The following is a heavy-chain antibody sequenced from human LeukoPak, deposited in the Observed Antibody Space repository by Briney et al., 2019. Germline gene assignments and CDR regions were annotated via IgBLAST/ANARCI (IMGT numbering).Heavy chain of an antibody. CDR3: ASRYDYSNYIDY. CDR1: DGSIKTNYW. Sequence: SETLSLTCTVSDGSIKTNYWWTWVRQPPGKGLEWIGEINHSGSTNYNPSLKSRVTISVDTSKNQFSLKLSSVTAADTAVYYCASRYDYSNYIDYWGQGTLVTVSS. CDR2: INHSGST. V-gene: IGHV4-4*02. D-gene: IGHD4-11*01. J-gene: IGHJ4*02.